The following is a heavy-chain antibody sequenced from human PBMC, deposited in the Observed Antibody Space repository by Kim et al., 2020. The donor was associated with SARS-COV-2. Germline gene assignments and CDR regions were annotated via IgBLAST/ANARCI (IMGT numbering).Heavy chain of an antibody. V-gene: IGHV3-74*01. Sequence: LVWVSRIKRDWRDPHYAASVTGRFPISRDPSPNTLHLQLNSLGVEDTAIYYCARGSFQQGFDPWGQGTLVTVSS. CDR2: IKRDWRDP. D-gene: IGHD6-13*01. J-gene: IGHJ5*02. CDR3: ARGSFQQGFDP.